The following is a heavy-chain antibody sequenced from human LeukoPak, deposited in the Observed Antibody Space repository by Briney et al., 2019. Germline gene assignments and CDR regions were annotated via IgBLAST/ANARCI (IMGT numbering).Heavy chain of an antibody. D-gene: IGHD5-24*01. CDR2: IYYSGTT. Sequence: PSETLSLTCTVSGGSIGSSSYYWGWIRQPPGKGLEWIGSIYYSGTTYYNPSLKSRVTISVDTSKNQFSLKLSSVTAADTAVYYFAEPGGGFQGPFYHWGQGTLVTVSS. V-gene: IGHV4-39*01. CDR1: GGSIGSSSYY. J-gene: IGHJ4*02. CDR3: AEPGGGFQGPFYH.